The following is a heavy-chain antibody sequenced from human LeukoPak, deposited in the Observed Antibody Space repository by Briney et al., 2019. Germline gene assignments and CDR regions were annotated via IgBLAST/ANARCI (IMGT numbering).Heavy chain of an antibody. D-gene: IGHD2-21*01. CDR2: IYSSRST. CDR1: GGSVSSFY. Sequence: PSETLSLTCSVSGGSVSSFYWSWIRQPPGKGLEWIGDIYSSRSTNYNPSLKNRVTISVDTSKNQFSLKLSSVIAADTAVYYCATDRSGDGYYFDYWGQGTLVTVSS. J-gene: IGHJ4*02. V-gene: IGHV4-59*02. CDR3: ATDRSGDGYYFDY.